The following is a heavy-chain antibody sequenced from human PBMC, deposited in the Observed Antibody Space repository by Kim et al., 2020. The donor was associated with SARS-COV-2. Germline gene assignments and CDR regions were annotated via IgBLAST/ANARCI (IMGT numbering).Heavy chain of an antibody. V-gene: IGHV3-33*08. D-gene: IGHD4-17*01. CDR2: IWYDGSNK. CDR3: ARGGDYGDYMDAFDI. CDR1: GFTFSSYG. J-gene: IGHJ3*02. Sequence: GESLKISCAASGFTFSSYGMHWVRQAPGKGLEWVAVIWYDGSNKYYADSVKGRFTISRDNSKNTLYLQMNSLRAEDTAVYYCARGGDYGDYMDAFDIWGQGTMVTVSS.